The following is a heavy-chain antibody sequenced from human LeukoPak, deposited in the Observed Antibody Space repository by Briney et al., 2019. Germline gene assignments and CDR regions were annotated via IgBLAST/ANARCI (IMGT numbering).Heavy chain of an antibody. CDR1: GGSIRSGDYY. J-gene: IGHJ3*02. CDR3: ARNRVDYVWGSYRSGAFDI. D-gene: IGHD3-16*02. Sequence: SETLSLTCTVSGGSIRSGDYYWSWIRQPPGKGLEWIGYIYYSGSTHYNPSLKSRVTTSVDTSKNQFSLKLSSVTAADTAVYYCARNRVDYVWGSYRSGAFDIWGQGTMVTVSS. V-gene: IGHV4-30-4*01. CDR2: IYYSGST.